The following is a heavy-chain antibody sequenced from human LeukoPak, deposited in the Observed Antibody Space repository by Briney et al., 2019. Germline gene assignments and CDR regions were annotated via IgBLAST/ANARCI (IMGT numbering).Heavy chain of an antibody. CDR1: GYTFNNYG. J-gene: IGHJ4*02. Sequence: ASVKVSCKASGYTFNNYGISWVRQAPGQGLEWLAWISASNGNTYSIQRLQGRVTMTTDKSTTTAYMELRSLRSDDTAVYYCARSGGNYRSGPDYWGQGTLVTVSS. CDR3: ARSGGNYRSGPDY. CDR2: ISASNGNT. D-gene: IGHD1-26*01. V-gene: IGHV1-18*01.